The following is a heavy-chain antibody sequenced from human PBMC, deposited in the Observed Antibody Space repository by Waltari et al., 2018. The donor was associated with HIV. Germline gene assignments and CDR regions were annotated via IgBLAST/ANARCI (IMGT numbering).Heavy chain of an antibody. CDR1: GYPFTTYA. D-gene: IGHD3-9*01. CDR2: MNPNSGNT. J-gene: IGHJ4*02. CDR3: ARGIPAGRYETLTGQDY. Sequence: QGHLVQVGAEVKTPGASGEASCKASGYPFTTYASHGVTPAHGQVLEWMGWMNPNSGNTGYAQKFQGRVTMTRNASITTAYMELSSLRSEDTAVYFCARGIPAGRYETLTGQDYWGQGTLVTVSS. V-gene: IGHV1-8*01.